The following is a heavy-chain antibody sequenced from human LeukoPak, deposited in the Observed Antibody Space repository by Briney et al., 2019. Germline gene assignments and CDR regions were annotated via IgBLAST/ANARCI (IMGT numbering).Heavy chain of an antibody. J-gene: IGHJ5*02. CDR2: IYPGDSDT. D-gene: IGHD2-2*01. CDR1: GYNFLDYW. CDR3: ARVHVVVPAAIIWFDP. Sequence: GESLKISCRGSGYNFLDYWIGWVRQMPGKGLEYMGIIYPGDSDTRYSPSFQGQVTISADKSNSTAYLQWSSLKASDTAMYYCARVHVVVPAAIIWFDPWGQGTLVTVSS. V-gene: IGHV5-51*01.